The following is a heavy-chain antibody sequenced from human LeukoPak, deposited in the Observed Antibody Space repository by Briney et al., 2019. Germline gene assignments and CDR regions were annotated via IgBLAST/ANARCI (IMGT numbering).Heavy chain of an antibody. CDR3: ARETPEYSSSDYYMDV. V-gene: IGHV4-39*07. J-gene: IGHJ6*03. Sequence: SETLSLTCTVSGVSISVSSSYWGWTRQPPGKGLEWIGSMYYSGTTYYNPSLKSRVTISVDRSKNQFSLKLSSVTAADTAVYYCARETPEYSSSDYYMDVWGKGTTVTVSS. D-gene: IGHD6-6*01. CDR1: GVSISVSSSY. CDR2: MYYSGTT.